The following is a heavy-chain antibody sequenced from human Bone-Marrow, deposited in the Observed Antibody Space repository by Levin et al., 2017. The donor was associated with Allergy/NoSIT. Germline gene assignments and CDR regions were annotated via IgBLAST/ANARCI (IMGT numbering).Heavy chain of an antibody. CDR1: GGPLTNFA. CDR2: ILTLFGTT. V-gene: IGHV1-69*06. J-gene: IGHJ6*02. CDR3: MSCLPTVTPYYGMDV. Sequence: ASVKVSCKASGGPLTNFAISWVRQAPGQGLEWVGGILTLFGTTNVAQKFQGRVAISADKSTSTAYMDLTNLRSEDTAIYYCMSCLPTVTPYYGMDVWGQGTKVTVSS. D-gene: IGHD4-17*01.